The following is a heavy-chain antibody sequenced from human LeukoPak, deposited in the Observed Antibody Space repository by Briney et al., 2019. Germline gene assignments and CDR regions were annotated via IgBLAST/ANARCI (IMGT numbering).Heavy chain of an antibody. J-gene: IGHJ4*02. Sequence: ASVKVSCKASGYTFTSYYMHWVRQAPGQGLEWMGIINPSGGSTSYAQKVQGRVTMTRDTSTSTVYMELNSLRSEDKAVDDCSSVRRYDSSGYFFDYWRQGTLVTVPS. CDR3: SSVRRYDSSGYFFDY. CDR2: INPSGGST. CDR1: GYTFTSYY. V-gene: IGHV1-46*01. D-gene: IGHD3-22*01.